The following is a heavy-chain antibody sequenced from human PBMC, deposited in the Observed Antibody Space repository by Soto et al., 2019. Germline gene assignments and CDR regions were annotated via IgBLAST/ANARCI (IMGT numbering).Heavy chain of an antibody. D-gene: IGHD2-15*01. Sequence: SGGSLRLSCAASGFTFSSYAMHWVRQAPGKGLEWVAVISYDGSNKYYADSVKGRFTISRDNSKNTLYLQMNSLRAEDTAVYYCARGYSTRGLDYWGQGTLVTVSS. J-gene: IGHJ4*02. CDR3: ARGYSTRGLDY. V-gene: IGHV3-30-3*01. CDR1: GFTFSSYA. CDR2: ISYDGSNK.